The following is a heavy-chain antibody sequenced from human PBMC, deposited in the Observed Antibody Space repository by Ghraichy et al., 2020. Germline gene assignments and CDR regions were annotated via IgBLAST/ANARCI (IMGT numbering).Heavy chain of an antibody. CDR3: ASPPGRRYYYFDI. D-gene: IGHD3-10*01. V-gene: IGHV1-69*13. Sequence: SVKVSCKASGGTFSNYAINWVRQAPGQGLEWMGGIIPILGTSDYAQKFQGRVTITADESTNTAYMELSSLRSDDTAIYYCASPPGRRYYYFDIWGRGTLVTVSS. CDR2: IIPILGTS. J-gene: IGHJ2*01. CDR1: GGTFSNYA.